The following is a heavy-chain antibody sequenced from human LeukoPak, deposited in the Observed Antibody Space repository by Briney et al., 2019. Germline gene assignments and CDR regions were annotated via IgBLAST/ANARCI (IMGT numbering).Heavy chain of an antibody. Sequence: PGGSLRLSCAASGFTFNWVRQAPGKGLEWVAVIWYDGSNKYYADSVKGRFTISRDNSKNTLYLQMNSLRAEDTAVYYCARDRAVAGGGYFDYWGQGTLVTVSS. J-gene: IGHJ4*02. V-gene: IGHV3-33*08. CDR1: GFTF. D-gene: IGHD6-19*01. CDR3: ARDRAVAGGGYFDY. CDR2: IWYDGSNK.